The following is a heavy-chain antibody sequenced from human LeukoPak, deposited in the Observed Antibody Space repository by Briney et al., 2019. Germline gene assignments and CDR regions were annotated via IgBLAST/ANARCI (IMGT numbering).Heavy chain of an antibody. CDR2: INPNSGGT. V-gene: IGHV1-2*02. D-gene: IGHD2-8*01. Sequence: ASVKVSCKASGYTFTGYYMHWVRQAPGQGLEWMGWINPNSGGTNYAQKLQGRVAMTTDTSTSTAYMELRSLRSDDTAVYYCAVGCMLESRLGAYWGQGTLVTVSS. CDR1: GYTFTGYY. CDR3: AVGCMLESRLGAY. J-gene: IGHJ4*02.